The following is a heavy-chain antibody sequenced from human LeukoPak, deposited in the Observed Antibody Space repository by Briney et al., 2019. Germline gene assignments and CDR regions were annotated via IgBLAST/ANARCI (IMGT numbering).Heavy chain of an antibody. CDR2: ISSSGDNGDNT. Sequence: GGSLRLSCAASGLAFNNYAMTWVRQAPGKGLQWVSTISSSGDNGDNTYYADSVKGRFTVSRDNSKDTVYLQMNSLRAEDMAVYYCARDGIQLPDTLDYWGLGTLVTVSS. J-gene: IGHJ4*02. CDR1: GLAFNNYA. CDR3: ARDGIQLPDTLDY. D-gene: IGHD1-1*01. V-gene: IGHV3-23*01.